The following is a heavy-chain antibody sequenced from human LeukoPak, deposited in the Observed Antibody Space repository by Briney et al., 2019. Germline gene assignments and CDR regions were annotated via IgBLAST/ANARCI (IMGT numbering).Heavy chain of an antibody. Sequence: PGQTLRLSCAASGFTFSNAWMSWLRQAPLKGLHWIGGIKRTTDGGPTDYAASVQGRFTISSDDSKNTLFLQMNSLKTEDTAVYYCTTEPVAVAGTFDYWGQGTLVTVSS. V-gene: IGHV3-15*01. J-gene: IGHJ4*02. D-gene: IGHD6-19*01. CDR1: GFTFSNAW. CDR3: TTEPVAVAGTFDY. CDR2: IKRTTDGGPT.